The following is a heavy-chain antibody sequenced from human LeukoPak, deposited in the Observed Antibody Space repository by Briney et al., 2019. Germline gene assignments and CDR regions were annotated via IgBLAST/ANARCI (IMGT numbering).Heavy chain of an antibody. CDR1: GYTFTSYG. CDR3: ARDLEGYGSGSFPLDY. D-gene: IGHD3-10*01. J-gene: IGHJ4*02. CDR2: ISAYNGNT. Sequence: ASVKVSCKASGYTFTSYGISWVRQAPGQGLEWMGWISAYNGNTNYAQKLQGRVTMTTDTSTSTAYMELRSLRSDDTAVYYCARDLEGYGSGSFPLDYWGQGTLVTVSS. V-gene: IGHV1-18*01.